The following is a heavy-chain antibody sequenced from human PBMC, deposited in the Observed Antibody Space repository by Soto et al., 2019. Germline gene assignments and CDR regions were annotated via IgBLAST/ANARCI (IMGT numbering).Heavy chain of an antibody. V-gene: IGHV3-33*01. D-gene: IGHD3-10*01. CDR2: IWYDGSNK. Sequence: HPGGSLRLSCAASGFTFSSYGMHWVRQAPGKGLEWVAVIWYDGSNKYYADSVKGRFTISRDNSKNTLYLQMNSLRAEDTAVYYCAREIAPLRWFGEFQPDYYYGMDVWGQGTTVTVSS. CDR3: AREIAPLRWFGEFQPDYYYGMDV. J-gene: IGHJ6*02. CDR1: GFTFSSYG.